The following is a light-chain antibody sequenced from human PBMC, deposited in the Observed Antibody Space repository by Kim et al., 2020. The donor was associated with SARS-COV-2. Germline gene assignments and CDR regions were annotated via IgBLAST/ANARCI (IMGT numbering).Light chain of an antibody. CDR2: AAS. V-gene: IGKV3-15*01. Sequence: VYPGERASPACRASESVTTEMAWSQQKPGQAPGLLIYAASTRATGIPARFSGSGSGTHFTLTISNLQSEDFATYYCNQYNDWLWTFGRGTKVDIK. J-gene: IGKJ1*01. CDR1: ESVTTE. CDR3: NQYNDWLWT.